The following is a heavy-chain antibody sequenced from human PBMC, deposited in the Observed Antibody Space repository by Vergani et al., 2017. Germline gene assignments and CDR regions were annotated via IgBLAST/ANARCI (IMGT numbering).Heavy chain of an antibody. CDR2: IYYSGST. CDR3: ARGGPPGRGGYNFRY. CDR1: GGSISSYY. J-gene: IGHJ4*02. Sequence: QLQLQESGSGLVKPSQTLSLTCAVSGGSISSYYWSWIRQPPGKGLEWIGYIYYSGSTNYNPSLKSRVTISVDTSKNQFSLKLSSVTAAYTAVYYCARGGPPGRGGYNFRYGDQGTRVTGSS. V-gene: IGHV4-59*01. D-gene: IGHD5-24*01.